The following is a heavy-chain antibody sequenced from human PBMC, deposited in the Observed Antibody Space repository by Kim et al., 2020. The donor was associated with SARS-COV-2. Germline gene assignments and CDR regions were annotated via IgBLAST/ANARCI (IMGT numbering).Heavy chain of an antibody. J-gene: IGHJ4*02. CDR3: AKAHGAAGTEEGYYFDY. CDR2: ISWNSGSI. D-gene: IGHD1-1*01. V-gene: IGHV3-9*01. CDR1: GFTFGDYA. Sequence: GGSLRLSCAASGFTFGDYAMHWVQQAPGKGLEWVSGISWNSGSIGYADSVKGRFTISRDNAKNSLYLQMNSLRAEDTALYYCAKAHGAAGTEEGYYFDYWGLVPLLTVSS.